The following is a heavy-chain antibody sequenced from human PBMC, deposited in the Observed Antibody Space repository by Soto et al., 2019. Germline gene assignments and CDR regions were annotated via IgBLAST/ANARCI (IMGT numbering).Heavy chain of an antibody. J-gene: IGHJ4*02. CDR3: AKAREIGVVITTSFDY. CDR2: LSGVSA. Sequence: GGSLRLSCAASGFTFSTYAMSWVRQAPGKGLEWVSGLSGVSAFYAESVKGRFTISRDNAKNTLYLHINRLRAEDTAIYYCAKAREIGVVITTSFDYWGQGALVTVSS. V-gene: IGHV3-23*01. CDR1: GFTFSTYA. D-gene: IGHD3-22*01.